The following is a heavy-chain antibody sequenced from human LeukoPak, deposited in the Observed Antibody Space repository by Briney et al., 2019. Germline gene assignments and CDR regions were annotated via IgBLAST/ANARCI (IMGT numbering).Heavy chain of an antibody. D-gene: IGHD4-17*01. CDR2: ISAYNGNT. CDR1: GYTFTSYG. J-gene: IGHJ4*02. Sequence: ASVKVSCKASGYTFTSYGISWVRQAPGQGLEWMGCISAYNGNTNYAQKLQGRVTMTTDTSTSTAYMELRSLRSDDTAVYYCARDLGTVTTIYYFDYWGQGTLVTVSS. CDR3: ARDLGTVTTIYYFDY. V-gene: IGHV1-18*01.